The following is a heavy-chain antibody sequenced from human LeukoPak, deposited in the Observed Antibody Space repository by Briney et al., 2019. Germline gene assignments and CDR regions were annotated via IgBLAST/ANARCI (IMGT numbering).Heavy chain of an antibody. Sequence: SETLSLTCAVYGGSFSGYYWSWIRQPPGKGLEWIGEINHSGSTNYNPSLKSRVTISVDTSKNQFSLKLSSVTAADTAVYYCARLGYCSSTSCSRDAFDIWGQGTMVTVSS. CDR1: GGSFSGYY. CDR3: ARLGYCSSTSCSRDAFDI. V-gene: IGHV4-34*01. D-gene: IGHD2-2*01. J-gene: IGHJ3*02. CDR2: INHSGST.